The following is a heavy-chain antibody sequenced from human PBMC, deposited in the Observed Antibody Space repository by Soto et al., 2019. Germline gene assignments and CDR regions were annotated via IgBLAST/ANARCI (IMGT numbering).Heavy chain of an antibody. Sequence: QLQLQESGPGLVKPSETLSLTCTVSGGSISSYYWDWIRRPPGKGLEWIGSIYYSGSTYYNPSLKSRVTISVDTSKNQFSLKLSSVTAADTAVYYCARRWGYSFDYWGQGTLVTVSS. J-gene: IGHJ4*02. D-gene: IGHD7-27*01. CDR3: ARRWGYSFDY. CDR2: IYYSGST. CDR1: GGSISSYY. V-gene: IGHV4-39*01.